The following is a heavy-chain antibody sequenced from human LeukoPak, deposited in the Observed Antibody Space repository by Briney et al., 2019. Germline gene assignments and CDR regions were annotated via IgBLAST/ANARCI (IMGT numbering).Heavy chain of an antibody. Sequence: GGSLRLSCAASGFTFSSYSMNWVRQAPGKGLECVANTGQDGSETYYVDSVKGRFTISRDNAKNSLFLQMNSLRAEDTSVYYCATANRGYSATVGLWGQGTLVTVSS. D-gene: IGHD5-12*01. CDR1: GFTFSSYS. CDR3: ATANRGYSATVGL. CDR2: TGQDGSET. V-gene: IGHV3-7*01. J-gene: IGHJ4*02.